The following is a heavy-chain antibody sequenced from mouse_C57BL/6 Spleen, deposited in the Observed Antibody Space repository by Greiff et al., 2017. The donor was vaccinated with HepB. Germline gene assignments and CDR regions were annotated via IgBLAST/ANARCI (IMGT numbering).Heavy chain of an antibody. D-gene: IGHD3-1*01. Sequence: EVQLQQSGPELVKPGASVKMSCKASGYTFTDYNMHWVKQSHGKSLEWIGYINPNNGGTSYNQKFKGKATLTVNKSSSTAYMELRSLTSEDSAVYYCAKSKGGGYPFDYWGQGTTLTVSS. CDR1: GYTFTDYN. CDR3: AKSKGGGYPFDY. J-gene: IGHJ2*01. V-gene: IGHV1-22*01. CDR2: INPNNGGT.